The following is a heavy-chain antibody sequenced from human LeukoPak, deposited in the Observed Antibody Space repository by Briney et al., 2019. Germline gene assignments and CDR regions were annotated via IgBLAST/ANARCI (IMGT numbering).Heavy chain of an antibody. CDR2: FSAYNGNT. D-gene: IGHD3-10*01. J-gene: IGHJ6*02. V-gene: IGHV1-18*01. Sequence: ASVKVSCKASGYTFTSYGISWVRQAPGQGLEWMGWFSAYNGNTNYAQKLQGRVTMTKATSTTTAYMELRSLRSNDTAVYYCARDLAYYAVYYYYGMDVWGQGTTVTVSS. CDR1: GYTFTSYG. CDR3: ARDLAYYAVYYYYGMDV.